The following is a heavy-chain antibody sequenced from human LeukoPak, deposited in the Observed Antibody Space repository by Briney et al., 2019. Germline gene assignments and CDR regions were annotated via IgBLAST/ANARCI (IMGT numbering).Heavy chain of an antibody. D-gene: IGHD3-22*01. Sequence: ASVKVSCKASGGTFSSYAISWVRQAPGQGLEWMGGIIPIFGTANYAQKFQGRVTITADESTSTAYMELSSLRSEDTAVYYCASNYYDSSGYYYVDYWGRGTLVTVSS. J-gene: IGHJ4*02. CDR3: ASNYYDSSGYYYVDY. V-gene: IGHV1-69*13. CDR1: GGTFSSYA. CDR2: IIPIFGTA.